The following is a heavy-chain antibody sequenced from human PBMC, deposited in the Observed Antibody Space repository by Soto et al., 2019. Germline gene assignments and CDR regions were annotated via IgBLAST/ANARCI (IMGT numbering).Heavy chain of an antibody. CDR2: ISSSGSTI. Sequence: GRSLRLSCAASGFTFSDYYMSSIRQAPGKGLEWVSYISSSGSTIYYADSVKGRFTISRDNAKNSLYLQMNSLKTEDTAVYYCTRVSDSSGWLYSVEYYFDYRGQGTLVTVPQ. CDR3: TRVSDSSGWLYSVEYYFDY. CDR1: GFTFSDYY. V-gene: IGHV3-11*01. D-gene: IGHD6-19*01. J-gene: IGHJ4*02.